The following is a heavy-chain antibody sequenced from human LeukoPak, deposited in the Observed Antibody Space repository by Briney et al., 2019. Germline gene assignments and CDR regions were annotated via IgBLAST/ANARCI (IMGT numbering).Heavy chain of an antibody. Sequence: ASVKVSCKASGYTFSSYDINWLRQATAQGLDWMGWMNPNSGNPGYAQKFQGRVTMTRNTSISTAYMELSSLRSEGTAVYYCARKFLGSRGYYFDYWGQGTLVTVSS. J-gene: IGHJ4*02. V-gene: IGHV1-8*01. CDR1: GYTFSSYD. D-gene: IGHD3-10*01. CDR3: ARKFLGSRGYYFDY. CDR2: MNPNSGNP.